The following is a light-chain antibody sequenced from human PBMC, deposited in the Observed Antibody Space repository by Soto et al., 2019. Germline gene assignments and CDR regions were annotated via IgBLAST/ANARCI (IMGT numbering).Light chain of an antibody. CDR3: QHSGTSLWT. CDR2: GAS. CDR1: QSVSSSF. V-gene: IGKV3-20*01. J-gene: IGKJ1*01. Sequence: EIMLTQSPGTLSLSPGERATLSCRASQSVSSSFLAWYQQKPGQAPRLLIYGASIRATGIPDRFSGSGSGTDFTLTISRLVPEDSAMYLCQHSGTSLWTFGQGTTVEIK.